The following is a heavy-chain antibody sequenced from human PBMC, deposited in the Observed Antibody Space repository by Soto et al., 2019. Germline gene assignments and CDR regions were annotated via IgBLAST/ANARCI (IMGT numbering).Heavy chain of an antibody. CDR3: ARVGRYDFWSGSDAFDI. CDR1: GFTFSSYW. Sequence: GGSLRLSCAASGFTFSSYWMSWVRQAPGKGLEWVANIKQDGSEKYYVDSVKGRFTISRDNAKNSLYLQMNSLRAEDTAVYYCARVGRYDFWSGSDAFDIWGQGTMVTVSS. V-gene: IGHV3-7*01. D-gene: IGHD3-3*01. CDR2: IKQDGSEK. J-gene: IGHJ3*02.